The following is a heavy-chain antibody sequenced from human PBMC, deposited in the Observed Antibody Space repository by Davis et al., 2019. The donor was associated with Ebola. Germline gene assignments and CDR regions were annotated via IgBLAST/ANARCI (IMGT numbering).Heavy chain of an antibody. CDR2: IKQDGSEK. D-gene: IGHD3-3*01. Sequence: GGSLRLSCAASGFTFSSYWMSWVRQAPGKGLEWVANIKQDGSEKYYVDSVKGRFTISRDNAKNSLYLQMNSLRAEDTAVYYCARDRGKDYDFWSGYPKGGYYYGMDVWGQGTTVTASS. V-gene: IGHV3-7*01. J-gene: IGHJ6*02. CDR3: ARDRGKDYDFWSGYPKGGYYYGMDV. CDR1: GFTFSSYW.